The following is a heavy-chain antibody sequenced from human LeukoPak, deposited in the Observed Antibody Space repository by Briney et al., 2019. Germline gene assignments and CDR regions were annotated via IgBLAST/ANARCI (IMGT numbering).Heavy chain of an antibody. Sequence: SETLSLTCAVYGGSFSGYYWSWIRQPPGKGLEWIGEINHSGSTNYNPSLKSRVTISVDTSKNQFSLKLSSVTAADTAAYYCARGPRFYGSGSYFDYWGQGTLVTVSS. CDR2: INHSGST. V-gene: IGHV4-34*01. CDR1: GGSFSGYY. J-gene: IGHJ4*02. CDR3: ARGPRFYGSGSYFDY. D-gene: IGHD3-10*01.